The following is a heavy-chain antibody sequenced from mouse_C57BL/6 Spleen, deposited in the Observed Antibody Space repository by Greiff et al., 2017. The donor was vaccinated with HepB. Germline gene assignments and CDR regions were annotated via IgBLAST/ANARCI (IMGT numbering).Heavy chain of an antibody. V-gene: IGHV1-15*01. CDR3: TRFYGNSPWYFDV. CDR2: IDPETGGT. D-gene: IGHD1-1*01. Sequence: QVQLKESGAELVRPGASVTLSCKASGYTFTDYEMHWVKQTPVHGLEWIGAIDPETGGTAYNQKFKGKAILTADKSSSTAYMELRSLTSEDSAVYYCTRFYGNSPWYFDVWGTGTTVTVSS. J-gene: IGHJ1*03. CDR1: GYTFTDYE.